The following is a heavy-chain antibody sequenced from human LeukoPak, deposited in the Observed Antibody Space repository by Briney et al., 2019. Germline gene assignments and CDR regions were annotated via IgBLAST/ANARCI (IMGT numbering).Heavy chain of an antibody. CDR1: GFTFSSYG. CDR2: IWYDGSNK. D-gene: IGHD3-22*01. V-gene: IGHV3-33*01. Sequence: GRSLRLSCAASGFTFSSYGMHWVRQAPGKGLEWVAVIWYDGSNKYYADSVKGRFTISRDNSKNTLYLQMNSLRAEDTAVYYCARDLYNYYDSSGYPGDYWGQGTLVTVSS. J-gene: IGHJ4*02. CDR3: ARDLYNYYDSSGYPGDY.